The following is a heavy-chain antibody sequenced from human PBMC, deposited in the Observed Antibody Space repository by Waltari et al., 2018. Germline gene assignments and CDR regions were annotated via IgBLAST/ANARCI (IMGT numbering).Heavy chain of an antibody. CDR2: IYTSGST. V-gene: IGHV4-61*02. CDR3: AREGIPYSSGWFDY. CDR1: GGPISSGSYY. D-gene: IGHD6-19*01. Sequence: QVQLQESGPGLVKPSQTLSLTCTVSGGPISSGSYYWSWIRQPAGKGLEWIGRIYTSGSTNYNPSLKSRVTISVDTSKNQFSLKLSSVTAADTAVYYCAREGIPYSSGWFDYWGQGTLVTVSS. J-gene: IGHJ4*02.